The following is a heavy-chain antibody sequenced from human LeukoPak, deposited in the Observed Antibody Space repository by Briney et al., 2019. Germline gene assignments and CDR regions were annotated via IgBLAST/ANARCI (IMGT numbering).Heavy chain of an antibody. D-gene: IGHD6-19*01. J-gene: IGHJ5*02. CDR1: GGSFSGYY. CDR2: INHSGST. V-gene: IGHV4-34*01. CDR3: AGVYSSGSRGRFNWFDP. Sequence: PSETLSLTCAVYGGSFSGYYWSWIRQPPGKGLEWIGEINHSGSTNYNPSLKSRVTISVDTSKNQFSLKLSSVTAADTAVYYCAGVYSSGSRGRFNWFDPWGQGTLVTVSS.